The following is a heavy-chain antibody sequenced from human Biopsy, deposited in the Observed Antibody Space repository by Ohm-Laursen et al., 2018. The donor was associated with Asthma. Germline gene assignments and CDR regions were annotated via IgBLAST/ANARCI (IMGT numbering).Heavy chain of an antibody. CDR2: ISYDGSNK. Sequence: SLRLSCAASGFSFSSYCMHWVRQAPGKGLEWVACISYDGSNKYYADSVKGRSTISRDNSKNTLNLQMNSLRAEDTAVYYCSREEPTSGWYQGSILRWGQGTLVTVSS. D-gene: IGHD6-19*01. V-gene: IGHV3-30*03. CDR3: SREEPTSGWYQGSILR. J-gene: IGHJ4*02. CDR1: GFSFSSYC.